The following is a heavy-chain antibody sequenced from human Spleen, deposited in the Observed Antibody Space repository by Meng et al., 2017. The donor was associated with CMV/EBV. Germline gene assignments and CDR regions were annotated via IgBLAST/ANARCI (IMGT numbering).Heavy chain of an antibody. CDR1: GFTFSSYS. Sequence: GESLKISCAASGFTFSSYSMNWVRQAPGKGLEWVSVIYSGGKTYYADSVKGRFTISRDNSKNTLYLQMNSLRAEDTALYYCARNHDFTNYGVYWGQGTLVTVSS. CDR2: IYSGGKT. CDR3: ARNHDFTNYGVY. D-gene: IGHD4-11*01. J-gene: IGHJ4*02. V-gene: IGHV3-66*02.